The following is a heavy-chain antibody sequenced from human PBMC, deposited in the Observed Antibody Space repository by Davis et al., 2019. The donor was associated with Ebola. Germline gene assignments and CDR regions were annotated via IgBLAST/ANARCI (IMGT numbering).Heavy chain of an antibody. V-gene: IGHV3-30-3*01. D-gene: IGHD3-16*01. CDR3: ARPTWGPYYYYGMDV. CDR2: KSYDGSNK. Sequence: PGGSLRLSCAASGFTFSSYAMHWVRQAPGKGLEWVALKSYDGSNKYYADSVKGRFTISRDNSKNTLYLQMNSLRAEDTAVYYCARPTWGPYYYYGMDVWGQGTTVTVSS. CDR1: GFTFSSYA. J-gene: IGHJ6*02.